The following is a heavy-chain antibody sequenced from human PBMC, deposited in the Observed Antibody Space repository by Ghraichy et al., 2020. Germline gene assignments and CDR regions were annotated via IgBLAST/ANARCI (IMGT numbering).Heavy chain of an antibody. V-gene: IGHV4-34*01. CDR2: INHSGST. D-gene: IGHD4-11*01. Sequence: SETLSLTCAVYGGSFSGYYWSWIRQPPGKGLEWIGEINHSGSTTYNPSLKSRVTISVDTSKNQFSLKLSSVTAADTAVYYCAARDYSRGMDVWGQGTTVTFS. CDR1: GGSFSGYY. CDR3: AARDYSRGMDV. J-gene: IGHJ6*02.